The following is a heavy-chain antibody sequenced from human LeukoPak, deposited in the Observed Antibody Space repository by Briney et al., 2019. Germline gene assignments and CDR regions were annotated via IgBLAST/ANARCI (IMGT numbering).Heavy chain of an antibody. J-gene: IGHJ4*02. D-gene: IGHD2-8*02. CDR1: GFTFSSYS. V-gene: IGHV3-21*01. Sequence: PGGSLRLSCAASGFTFSSYSMNWVRQAPGKGLEWVSSISSSSSYIYYADSVKGRFTISRDNSKNTLYLQMNSLRAEDTAVYYCARGEASWYCDYWGQGTLVTVSS. CDR3: ARGEASWYCDY. CDR2: ISSSSSYI.